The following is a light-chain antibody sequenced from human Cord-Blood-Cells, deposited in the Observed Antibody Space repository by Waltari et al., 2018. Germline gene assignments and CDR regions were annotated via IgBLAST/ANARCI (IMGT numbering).Light chain of an antibody. CDR2: AAS. Sequence: DIEMNQSPSSLSASVGDRVTITCRASQSISSYVNWYQQKPLKAPKLLIYAASSLQSGVPSRLSGSRTGTDFSLTKSSLQPEDIAPCYSVQGYSTPSFGAGAKGEIK. CDR1: QSISSY. CDR3: VQGYSTPS. V-gene: IGKV1-39*01. J-gene: IGKJ4*01.